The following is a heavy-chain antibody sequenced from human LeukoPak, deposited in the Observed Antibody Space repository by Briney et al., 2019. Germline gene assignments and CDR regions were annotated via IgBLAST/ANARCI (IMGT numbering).Heavy chain of an antibody. D-gene: IGHD3-9*01. CDR1: GGSISSGGYS. CDR3: AREGYDILTGYDIGTFDY. Sequence: PSQTLSLTCTVSGGSISSGGYSWSWIRQPAGKGLEWIGRIYTSGSTNYNPSLKSRVTMSVDTSKNQFSLKLSSVTAADTAVYYCAREGYDILTGYDIGTFDYWGQGTLVTVSS. V-gene: IGHV4-61*02. J-gene: IGHJ4*02. CDR2: IYTSGST.